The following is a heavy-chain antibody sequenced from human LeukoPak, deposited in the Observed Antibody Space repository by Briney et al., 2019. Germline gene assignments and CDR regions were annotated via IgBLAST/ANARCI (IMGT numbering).Heavy chain of an antibody. CDR3: ARDRALYDSRRGYYYTEDDY. V-gene: IGHV3-7*01. D-gene: IGHD3-22*01. Sequence: GGSLRLSCAASGFTFSSYWMSWVRQAPGKGLEWVANMNQDGSEKYYLDSVKGRFTISRDNAKSSLYLQMNSLRADDTAVYYCARDRALYDSRRGYYYTEDDYWGQGTLVTVSS. CDR1: GFTFSSYW. J-gene: IGHJ4*02. CDR2: MNQDGSEK.